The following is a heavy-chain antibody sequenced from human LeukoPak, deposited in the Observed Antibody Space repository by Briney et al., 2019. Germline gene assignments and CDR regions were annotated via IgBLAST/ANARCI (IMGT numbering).Heavy chain of an antibody. Sequence: GRSLRLSCAASGFTFSSYAMHWVRQAPGKGLEWVAVISYDGSNKYYADSVKGRFTISRDNSKNTLYLQMNSLRAEDTAVYYCARDHSGSGSYYFSYMDVWGKGTTVTVSS. D-gene: IGHD3-10*01. CDR1: GFTFSSYA. J-gene: IGHJ6*03. V-gene: IGHV3-30*01. CDR3: ARDHSGSGSYYFSYMDV. CDR2: ISYDGSNK.